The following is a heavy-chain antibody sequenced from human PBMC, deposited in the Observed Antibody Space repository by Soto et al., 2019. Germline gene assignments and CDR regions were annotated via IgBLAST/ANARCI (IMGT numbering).Heavy chain of an antibody. CDR3: ARVRVIRGVIPSHFGL. J-gene: IGHJ4*02. CDR2: IIPLYGTV. D-gene: IGHD3-10*01. Sequence: QAHLAQSGAEVKKPGSSVTVSCKASGGTFNSYGISWVRQAPGQGLDWMGVIIPLYGTVNYAQKFQGRVSITADKSTSTAYMDLNSLRSDDRAVYYCARVRVIRGVIPSHFGLWGQGTQVTVSS. CDR1: GGTFNSYG. V-gene: IGHV1-69*06.